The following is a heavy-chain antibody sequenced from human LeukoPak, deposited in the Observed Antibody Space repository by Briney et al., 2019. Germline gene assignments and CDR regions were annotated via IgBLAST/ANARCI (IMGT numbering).Heavy chain of an antibody. Sequence: ASVKVSFKAAGYTFTTYYMHWVRQAPGQGLEWMGAINPSGGSTSYAQKFQGRVTMTRDTSTSTVYMELSSLRSEDTAVYYCARGGRGEGTGTTRVAFDIWGQGTMVTVSS. CDR2: INPSGGST. D-gene: IGHD1-1*01. CDR1: GYTFTTYY. V-gene: IGHV1-46*01. CDR3: ARGGRGEGTGTTRVAFDI. J-gene: IGHJ3*02.